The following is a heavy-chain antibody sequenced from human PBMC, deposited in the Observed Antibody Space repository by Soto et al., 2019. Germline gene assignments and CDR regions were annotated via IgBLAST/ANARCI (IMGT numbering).Heavy chain of an antibody. D-gene: IGHD3-22*01. CDR3: ATSRGYYDSSGYYYVDY. J-gene: IGHJ4*02. CDR2: IDPSDSYT. Sequence: GESLKISCKGSGYSFTSYWISWVRQMPGKGLEWMGRIDPSDSYTNYSPSFQGHVTISADKSISTAYLQWSSLKASDTAMYYCATSRGYYDSSGYYYVDYWGQGTLVTVSS. V-gene: IGHV5-10-1*01. CDR1: GYSFTSYW.